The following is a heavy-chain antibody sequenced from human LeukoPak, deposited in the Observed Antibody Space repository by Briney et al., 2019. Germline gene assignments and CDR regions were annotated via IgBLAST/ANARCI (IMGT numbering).Heavy chain of an antibody. CDR3: ARHRAYSSSSPFDY. D-gene: IGHD6-6*01. Sequence: SETLSLTCSVSGGSISSLYWSWIRQPPGKGLEWIGYIYYTGSTNYNPSIKSRVTIFVDMSKNQFSLRLSSVTAADTALYYCARHRAYSSSSPFDYWGQGTLVTVSS. CDR1: GGSISSLY. J-gene: IGHJ4*02. CDR2: IYYTGST. V-gene: IGHV4-59*08.